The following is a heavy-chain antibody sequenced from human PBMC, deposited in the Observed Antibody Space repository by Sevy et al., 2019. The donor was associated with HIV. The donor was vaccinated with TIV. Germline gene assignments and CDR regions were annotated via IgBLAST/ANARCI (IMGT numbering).Heavy chain of an antibody. V-gene: IGHV3-21*01. D-gene: IGHD1-1*01. CDR3: ARAVLEISTWRSDY. CDR1: GFTFSSYR. J-gene: IGHJ4*02. Sequence: GGSLRLSCAASGFTFSSYRMTWVRQAPGKGLEWVSGISSTSAYINYADSVKGRFTISRDNAKNLLYLQMDSLRAEDTDVYYCARAVLEISTWRSDYWGQGTLVTVSS. CDR2: ISSTSAYI.